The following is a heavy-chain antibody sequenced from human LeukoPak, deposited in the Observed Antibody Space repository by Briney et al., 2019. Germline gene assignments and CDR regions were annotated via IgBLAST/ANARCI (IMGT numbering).Heavy chain of an antibody. Sequence: GSLRLSCAASGFTFSNYAMAWVRQAPVKGLEWVSAISGNGGRTYSADSVQGRFTISRDNSKNTVYLQMDNLRAEDSAMYYCAKAHSISWPYAFDSWGQGTLVTVSS. CDR1: GFTFSNYA. J-gene: IGHJ4*02. V-gene: IGHV3-23*01. CDR2: ISGNGGRT. D-gene: IGHD6-13*01. CDR3: AKAHSISWPYAFDS.